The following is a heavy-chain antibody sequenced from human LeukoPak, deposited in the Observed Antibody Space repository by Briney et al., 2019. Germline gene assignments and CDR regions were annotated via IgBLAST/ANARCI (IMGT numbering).Heavy chain of an antibody. J-gene: IGHJ6*04. V-gene: IGHV3-66*01. Sequence: GGSLRLSCAASGFTVSSNYINWVRQAPGKGLEWVSVLYSCGSTYYADSVKGRFAISRDNSKNTLYLQMGSLRAEDMAVYYCARRFAAQLAFVDVWGKGTTVTISS. CDR2: LYSCGST. CDR1: GFTVSSNY. D-gene: IGHD6-13*01. CDR3: ARRFAAQLAFVDV.